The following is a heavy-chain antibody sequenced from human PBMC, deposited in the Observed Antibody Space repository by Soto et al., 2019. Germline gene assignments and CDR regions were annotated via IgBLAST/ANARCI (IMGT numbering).Heavy chain of an antibody. CDR2: IYSGGST. V-gene: IGHV3-53*04. CDR3: ARDPAGYSSSWYWLN. CDR1: GFTVSSNY. Sequence: PGGSLRLSCAASGFTVSSNYMSWVRQAPGKGLEWVSVIYSGGSTYYADSVKGRFTISRHNSKNTLYLQMNSLRAEDTAVYYCARDPAGYSSSWYWLNWGQGTLVTVSS. J-gene: IGHJ4*02. D-gene: IGHD6-13*01.